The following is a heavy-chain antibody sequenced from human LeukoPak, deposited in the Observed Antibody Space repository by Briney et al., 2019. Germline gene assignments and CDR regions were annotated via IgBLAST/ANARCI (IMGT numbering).Heavy chain of an antibody. J-gene: IGHJ5*02. D-gene: IGHD2-15*01. CDR1: GGSFSGYY. CDR3: ARRLVVVVVAATWPRRSRRFDP. V-gene: IGHV4-34*01. Sequence: SETLSLTCAVYGGSFSGYYWSWIRQPPGKGLEWIGEMNHSGSTNYNPSLKSRVTISVDTSKNQFSLKLSSVTAADTAVYYCARRLVVVVVAATWPRRSRRFDPWGQGTLVTVSS. CDR2: MNHSGST.